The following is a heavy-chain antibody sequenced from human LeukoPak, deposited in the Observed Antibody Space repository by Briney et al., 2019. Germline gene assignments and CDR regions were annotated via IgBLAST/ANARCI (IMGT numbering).Heavy chain of an antibody. D-gene: IGHD6-13*01. CDR1: GFTFSSYG. Sequence: GGSLRLSCAASGFTFSSYGMHWVRQAPGKGLEWVAFIRYDGSNKYYADSVKGRFTISRDNSKNTLYLQMNSLRAEDTAVYYCVGDALHSGTWYPGPWGQGTLVTVSS. CDR2: IRYDGSNK. J-gene: IGHJ5*02. CDR3: VGDALHSGTWYPGP. V-gene: IGHV3-30*02.